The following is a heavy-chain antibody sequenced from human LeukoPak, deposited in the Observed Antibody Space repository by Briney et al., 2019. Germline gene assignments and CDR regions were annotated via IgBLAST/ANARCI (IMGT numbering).Heavy chain of an antibody. V-gene: IGHV1-2*06. D-gene: IGHD6-25*01. CDR1: GYTFTGYY. CDR2: INPNSGGT. Sequence: GASVKVSCKASGYTFTGYYMHWVRQAPGQRLEWMGRINPNSGGTNYAQKFQGRVTMTRDTSISTAYMELSRLRSDDTAVYYCALLSGHDAFDIWGQGTMVTVSS. CDR3: ALLSGHDAFDI. J-gene: IGHJ3*02.